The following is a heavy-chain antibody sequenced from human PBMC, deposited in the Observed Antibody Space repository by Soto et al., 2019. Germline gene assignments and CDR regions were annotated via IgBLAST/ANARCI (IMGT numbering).Heavy chain of an antibody. V-gene: IGHV3-23*01. D-gene: IGHD2-15*01. CDR3: AKGGGSCCFDC. CDR1: GFTFSTYA. CDR2: ISGSGGNST. Sequence: PGGSLRLSCAASGFTFSTYAMSWVRQAPGKGLEWVSAISGSGGNSTFYGGSVKGRFTISRDNSKNTLYLEMSSLGAEDTAVYYCAKGGGSCCFDCWGQGTLVTVSS. J-gene: IGHJ4*02.